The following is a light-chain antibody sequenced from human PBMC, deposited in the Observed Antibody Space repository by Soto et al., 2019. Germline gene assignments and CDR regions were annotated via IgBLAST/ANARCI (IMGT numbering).Light chain of an antibody. J-gene: IGKJ1*01. Sequence: DIQMTQSPSTLSASVGERVTITCRASQSVSNWLAWYQQKPGKAPNLLIYDVSSLESGVPSRFSGSGSGTEFILTISSLQPDDFATYYRPQYNSYSAPFGHGAKADIK. CDR1: QSVSNW. V-gene: IGKV1-5*01. CDR2: DVS. CDR3: PQYNSYSAP.